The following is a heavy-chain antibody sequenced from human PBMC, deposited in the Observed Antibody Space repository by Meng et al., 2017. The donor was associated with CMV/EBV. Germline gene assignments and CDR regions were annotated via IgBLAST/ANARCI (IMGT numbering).Heavy chain of an antibody. Sequence: FSGYDWSWIRQPPGKALEWIGEINHSGSTNYNPSLKSRVTISVDTSKNQFSLKLSSVTAADTAVYYCARSGDGDSDSSGYRMCWFDPWGQGTLVTVSS. V-gene: IGHV4-34*01. CDR3: ARSGDGDSDSSGYRMCWFDP. CDR2: INHSGST. CDR1: FSGYD. J-gene: IGHJ5*02. D-gene: IGHD3-22*01.